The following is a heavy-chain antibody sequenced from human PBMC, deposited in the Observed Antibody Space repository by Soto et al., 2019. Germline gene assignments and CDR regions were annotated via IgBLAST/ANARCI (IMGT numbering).Heavy chain of an antibody. CDR1: GFTFSSYS. Sequence: EVQLVESGGGLVQPGGSLRLSCAASGFTFSSYSMNWVRQAPGKGLEWVSYISSSSSTIYYADSVKGRFTISRDNAKNSLYLQMNSLRAEDTAVYYCARVVVAATLTEYYYYMDVWGKGTTVTVSS. CDR2: ISSSSSTI. V-gene: IGHV3-48*01. D-gene: IGHD2-15*01. CDR3: ARVVVAATLTEYYYYMDV. J-gene: IGHJ6*03.